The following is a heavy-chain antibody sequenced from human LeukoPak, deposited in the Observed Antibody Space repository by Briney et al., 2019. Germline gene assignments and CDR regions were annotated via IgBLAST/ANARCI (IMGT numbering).Heavy chain of an antibody. CDR2: ISSSSSTI. CDR1: GFTFSSYS. CDR3: ARSSAAGRRGYFDY. D-gene: IGHD6-13*01. V-gene: IGHV3-48*01. J-gene: IGHJ4*02. Sequence: PGGSLRLSCAASGFTFSSYSMNWVRQAPGKGLEWVSYISSSSSTIYYADSVKGRFTISRDNAKNSLYLQMNSLRAEDTAVYYCARSSAAGRRGYFDYWGQGTLVTVSS.